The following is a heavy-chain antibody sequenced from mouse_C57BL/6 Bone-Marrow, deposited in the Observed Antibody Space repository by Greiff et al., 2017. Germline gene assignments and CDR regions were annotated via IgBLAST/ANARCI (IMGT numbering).Heavy chain of an antibody. Sequence: VQGVESGAELARPGASVKLSCKASGYTFTSYGISWVKQRTGQGLEWIGEIYPRSGNTYYNEKFKGKATLTADKSSSTAYMELRRLTSEDSAVCVCATYDDDAGDYWGQGTTLTVSS. CDR3: ATYDDDAGDY. J-gene: IGHJ2*01. V-gene: IGHV1-81*01. CDR2: IYPRSGNT. D-gene: IGHD2-4*01. CDR1: GYTFTSYG.